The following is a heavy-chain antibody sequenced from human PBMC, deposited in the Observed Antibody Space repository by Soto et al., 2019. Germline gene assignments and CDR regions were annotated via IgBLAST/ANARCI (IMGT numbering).Heavy chain of an antibody. Sequence: SETLSLTCAVYGGSFSGYYWSWIRQPPGKGLEWIGEINHSGSTNYNPSLKSRVTISVDTSKNQFSLKLSSVTAADTAVYYCARTRNPTYSSSWYRWFDPWGQGTLVTVSS. CDR2: INHSGST. V-gene: IGHV4-34*01. J-gene: IGHJ5*02. CDR3: ARTRNPTYSSSWYRWFDP. D-gene: IGHD6-13*01. CDR1: GGSFSGYY.